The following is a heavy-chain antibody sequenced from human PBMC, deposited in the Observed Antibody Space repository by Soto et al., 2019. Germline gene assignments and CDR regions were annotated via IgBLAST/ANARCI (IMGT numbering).Heavy chain of an antibody. Sequence: QVQLVESGGGVVQPGRSLRLSCAASGFTFSSYGMHWVRQAPGKGLGWVAGIWYDGSNKYYADSVKGRFTISRDNSKTTTYLQMNSLRAEDTAVYYCARDYRVVPLRVIDYWGQGTLVTVSS. D-gene: IGHD2-2*01. CDR2: IWYDGSNK. CDR1: GFTFSSYG. V-gene: IGHV3-33*01. J-gene: IGHJ4*02. CDR3: ARDYRVVPLRVIDY.